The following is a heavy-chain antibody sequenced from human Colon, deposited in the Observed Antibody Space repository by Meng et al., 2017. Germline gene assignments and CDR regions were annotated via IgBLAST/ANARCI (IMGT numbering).Heavy chain of an antibody. CDR2: INPRTGDT. CDR3: ARESADGGSFDL. CDR1: GYTLY. V-gene: IGHV1-2*06. Sequence: QVQLVQSGAEVKKLGASLTVSCKASGYTLYIHWVRLRPGEGLGWMGRINPRTGDTKSAQSFQGRVTMTRDTSTTTFSMDLRSLTTDDSAIYFCARESADGGSFDLWGQGTLVTVSS. D-gene: IGHD2-15*01. J-gene: IGHJ4*02.